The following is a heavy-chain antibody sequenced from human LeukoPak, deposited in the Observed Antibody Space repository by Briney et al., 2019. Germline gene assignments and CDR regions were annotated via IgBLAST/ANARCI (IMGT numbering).Heavy chain of an antibody. CDR2: ISGGGEST. CDR3: ARPSYYCDSSGYDVDY. V-gene: IGHV3-23*01. J-gene: IGHJ4*02. CDR1: GFTFSTYA. D-gene: IGHD3-22*01. Sequence: GGSLRLSCAASGFTFSTYAMSWVRQAPGKGLQWVSTISGGGESTDYAESVKGRFTIARDNSRNTLFLQMNSLRAEDTAVYYCARPSYYCDSSGYDVDYWGQGTLVTVPS.